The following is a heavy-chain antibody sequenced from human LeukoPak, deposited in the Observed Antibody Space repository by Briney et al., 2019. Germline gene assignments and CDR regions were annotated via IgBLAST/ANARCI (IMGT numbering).Heavy chain of an antibody. J-gene: IGHJ4*02. Sequence: GGSLRLSCAASGFTVSSNYMSWVRQAPGKGLEWVSVIYSGGSTYYADSVKGRFTISRDISKNTLYLQMNSLRAEDTAVYYCARGRAAVAGYFDYWGQGTLVTVSS. CDR2: IYSGGST. CDR1: GFTVSSNY. D-gene: IGHD6-19*01. V-gene: IGHV3-53*01. CDR3: ARGRAAVAGYFDY.